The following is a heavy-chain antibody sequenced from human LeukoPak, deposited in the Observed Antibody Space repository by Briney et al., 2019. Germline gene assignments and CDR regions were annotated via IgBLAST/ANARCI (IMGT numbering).Heavy chain of an antibody. J-gene: IGHJ4*02. CDR3: ARACYDSSGYCSPFDY. CDR1: GGSFSGYY. Sequence: PSETLSLTCAVYGGSFSGYYWSWIRQPPGKGLEWIGEINHSGSTNYNPSLKSRVTISVDTSKNQFSLKLSSVTAADTAVYYCARACYDSSGYCSPFDYWGQGTLVTVSS. V-gene: IGHV4-34*01. D-gene: IGHD3-22*01. CDR2: INHSGST.